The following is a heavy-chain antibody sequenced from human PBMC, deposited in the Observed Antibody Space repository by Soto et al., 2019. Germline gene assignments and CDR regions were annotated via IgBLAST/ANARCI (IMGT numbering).Heavy chain of an antibody. D-gene: IGHD3-9*01. Sequence: ADSLKLSYNGSGYSFTSYWIGWARQMPGKGLEWMGIIYPGDSDTRYSPSFQGQVTISADKSISTAYLQWSSLKASDTAMYYGAIHGIYILTCHMDDCGQGSPVTFAS. CDR3: AIHGIYILTCHMDD. J-gene: IGHJ4*02. V-gene: IGHV5-51*01. CDR1: GYSFTSYW. CDR2: IYPGDSDT.